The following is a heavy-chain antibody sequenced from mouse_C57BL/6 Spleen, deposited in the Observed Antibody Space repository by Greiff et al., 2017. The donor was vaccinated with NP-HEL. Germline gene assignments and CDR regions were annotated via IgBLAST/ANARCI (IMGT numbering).Heavy chain of an antibody. CDR2: IDPSDSYT. CDR1: GYTFTSYW. D-gene: IGHD1-1*01. J-gene: IGHJ2*01. CDR3: ARPVYYGSSYGNYFDY. Sequence: VQRVESGAELVMPGASVKLSCKASGYTFTSYWMHWVKQRPGQGLEWIGEIDPSDSYTNYNQKFKGKSTLTVDKSSSTAYMQLSSLTSEDSAVYYCARPVYYGSSYGNYFDYWGQGTTLTVSS. V-gene: IGHV1-69*01.